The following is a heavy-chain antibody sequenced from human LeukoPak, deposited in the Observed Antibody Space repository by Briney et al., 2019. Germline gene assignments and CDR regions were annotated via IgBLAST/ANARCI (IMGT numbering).Heavy chain of an antibody. J-gene: IGHJ4*02. D-gene: IGHD3-22*01. CDR2: IFSGGT. Sequence: SETLSLTCTVSGGCISRFYWSWIRQPPGKGLEWIRYIFSGGTNYNPSLKSRVTISVDTSNNQFSLKLTSVTAADTAVYYCARAAITMIVVVKGGYFDYWGQGTLVTVSS. CDR1: GGCISRFY. CDR3: ARAAITMIVVVKGGYFDY. V-gene: IGHV4-59*01.